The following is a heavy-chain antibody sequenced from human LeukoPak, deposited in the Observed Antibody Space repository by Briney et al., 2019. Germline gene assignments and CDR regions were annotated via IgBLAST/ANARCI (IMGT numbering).Heavy chain of an antibody. CDR1: GFTFSNAW. D-gene: IGHD4-11*01. CDR3: TARMTTVTTKSLWSFDI. Sequence: GGSLRLSCAASGFTFSNAWMSWVRQAPGKGLEWVGRIKSKTDGGTTDYAAPVKGRFTISRDDSKNTLYLQMNSLKTEDTAVYYCTARMTTVTTKSLWSFDIWGQGTMVTVSS. V-gene: IGHV3-15*01. J-gene: IGHJ3*02. CDR2: IKSKTDGGTT.